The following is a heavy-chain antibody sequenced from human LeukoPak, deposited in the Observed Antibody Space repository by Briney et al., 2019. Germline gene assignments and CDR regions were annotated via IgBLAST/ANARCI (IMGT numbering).Heavy chain of an antibody. J-gene: IGHJ4*02. V-gene: IGHV3-20*04. CDR2: INWNGGST. D-gene: IGHD1-26*01. Sequence: GESLRLSCAASGFTFDDYAMTWVRQAPGEGLEWVSGINWNGGSTGYADSVKGRFTISRDNAKNSLYLQMNSLSAEDTALYYCARGANSGSYRSDYWGQGTLVTVSS. CDR1: GFTFDDYA. CDR3: ARGANSGSYRSDY.